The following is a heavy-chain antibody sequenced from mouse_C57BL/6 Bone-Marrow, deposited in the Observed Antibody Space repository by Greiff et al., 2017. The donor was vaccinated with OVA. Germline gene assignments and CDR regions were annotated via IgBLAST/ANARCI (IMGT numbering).Heavy chain of an antibody. Sequence: VQLQQSGAELVRPGASVKLSCTASGFNIKDDYMHWVKQRPEQGLEWIGWIDPENGDTEYASKFQGKATITADTSSNTAYLQLSSLTSEDTAVYYCARSGVYGNPPWYFDVWGTGTTVTVSS. CDR2: IDPENGDT. J-gene: IGHJ1*03. CDR3: ARSGVYGNPPWYFDV. CDR1: GFNIKDDY. D-gene: IGHD2-1*01. V-gene: IGHV14-4*01.